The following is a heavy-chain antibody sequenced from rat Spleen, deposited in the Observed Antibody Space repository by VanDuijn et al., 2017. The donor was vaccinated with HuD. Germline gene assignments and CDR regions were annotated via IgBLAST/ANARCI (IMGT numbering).Heavy chain of an antibody. D-gene: IGHD2-3*01. CDR1: GFTFSDYN. J-gene: IGHJ2*01. V-gene: IGHV5-7*01. CDR3: AVAGYGY. CDR2: ISYDGSST. Sequence: EVQLVESGGGLVQPGRSLKLSCAASGFTFSDYNMAWVRQAPKKGLEWVATISYDGSSTYYRDSVKGRFTISRDNAKSALYLQMNSLKSEDTATYYCAVAGYGYWGQGVMVIVSS.